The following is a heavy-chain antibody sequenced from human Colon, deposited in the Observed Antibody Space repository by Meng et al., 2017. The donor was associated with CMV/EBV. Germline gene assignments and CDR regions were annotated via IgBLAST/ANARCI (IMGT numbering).Heavy chain of an antibody. J-gene: IGHJ5*02. Sequence: QVQLVESGGGVVQPGTSLRLSCAASGCTFSSYAMHWVRQAPGKGLEWVAVISYDGTTKYYADSVKGRFTISRDNSKNTVYLQMNSLRGEDTAVYYCARDEAPWGQGTLVTVSS. V-gene: IGHV3-30*04. CDR1: GCTFSSYA. CDR2: ISYDGTTK. CDR3: ARDEAP.